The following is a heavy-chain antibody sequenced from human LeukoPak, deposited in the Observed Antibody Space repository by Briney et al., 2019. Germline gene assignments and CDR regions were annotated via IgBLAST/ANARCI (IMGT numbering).Heavy chain of an antibody. CDR3: ARGLGTYDSSELTWPMISF. J-gene: IGHJ4*02. CDR2: MNPNSGDT. CDR1: GYTFTSYE. V-gene: IGHV1-8*01. D-gene: IGHD3-22*01. Sequence: GASVKVSCKASGYTFTSYEINWVRQATGQRLEWMGWMNPNSGDTAFAQKFQGRITLTRITSINTAYMELSSLRSEDTAVYYCARGLGTYDSSELTWPMISFWGQGTLVTVSS.